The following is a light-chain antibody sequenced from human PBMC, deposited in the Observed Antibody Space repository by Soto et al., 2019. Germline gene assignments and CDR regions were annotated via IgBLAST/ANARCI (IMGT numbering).Light chain of an antibody. V-gene: IGKV3-11*01. Sequence: EIVLTQSPATLSLSPGERATLSCRASQSVGSNLAWYQQKPGQAPRLLIYDASNSATGIPGRFSGSGSGTDFTLTISSLESEDFAVYYCQQRTNWPTFGQGTRLEI. CDR3: QQRTNWPT. CDR1: QSVGSN. J-gene: IGKJ5*01. CDR2: DAS.